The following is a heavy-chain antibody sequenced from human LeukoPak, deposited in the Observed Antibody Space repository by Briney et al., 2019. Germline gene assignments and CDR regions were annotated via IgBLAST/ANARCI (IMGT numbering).Heavy chain of an antibody. CDR3: AVGDTIFGVVTNWFDP. CDR1: GGTFSSYA. D-gene: IGHD3-3*01. J-gene: IGHJ5*02. CDR2: IIPIFGTA. Sequence: ASVKVSCKASGGTFSSYAISWVRQAPGQGLEWMGGIIPIFGTANYAQKFQGRVTITTDESTSTAYMELSSLRPEGTAVYYCAVGDTIFGVVTNWFDPWGQGTLVTVSS. V-gene: IGHV1-69*05.